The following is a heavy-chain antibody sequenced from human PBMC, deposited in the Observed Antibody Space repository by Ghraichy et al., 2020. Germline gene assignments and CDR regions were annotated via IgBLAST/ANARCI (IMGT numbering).Heavy chain of an antibody. CDR1: GFTFSSYA. Sequence: GGSLRLSCVASGFTFSSYAMSWVRQAPGKGLEWVSVISGSGDSTYYADSVKGRFTISRDNSKNTLYLQMNSLRAEDTAVYYCAKDLGGSGWYGSYYFDYWGQGTLVTVSS. CDR3: AKDLGGSGWYGSYYFDY. J-gene: IGHJ4*02. D-gene: IGHD6-19*01. V-gene: IGHV3-23*01. CDR2: ISGSGDST.